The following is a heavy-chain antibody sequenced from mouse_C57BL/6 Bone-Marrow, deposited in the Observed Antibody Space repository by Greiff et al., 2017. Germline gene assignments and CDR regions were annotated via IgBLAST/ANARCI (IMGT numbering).Heavy chain of an antibody. Sequence: GASVKLSCKASGYTFTDYYINWVKQRPGQGLEWIARIYPGSGNTYYNEKFKGKATLTAEKSSSTAYMQLSSLTSEDSAVYFCARGEGAWFAYWGQGTLVTVSA. J-gene: IGHJ3*01. CDR1: GYTFTDYY. CDR2: IYPGSGNT. CDR3: ARGEGAWFAY. V-gene: IGHV1-76*01.